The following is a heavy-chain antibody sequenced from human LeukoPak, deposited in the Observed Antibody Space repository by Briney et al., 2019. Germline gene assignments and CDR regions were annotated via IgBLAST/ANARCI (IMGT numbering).Heavy chain of an antibody. CDR3: AREDVTAAGTFDY. Sequence: GGSLRLSCVASGFSLSGYWMYWVRQAPGKGLEWLSYISSIGSTIYYADSVKGRFTISRDNAKNSLYLQMNSLRAEDTAVYYCAREDVTAAGTFDYWGQGTLVTASS. D-gene: IGHD6-13*01. J-gene: IGHJ4*02. CDR1: GFSLSGYW. CDR2: ISSIGSTI. V-gene: IGHV3-48*01.